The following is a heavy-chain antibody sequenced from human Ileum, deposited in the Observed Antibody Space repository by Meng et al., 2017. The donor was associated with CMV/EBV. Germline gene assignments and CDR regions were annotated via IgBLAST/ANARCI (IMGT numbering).Heavy chain of an antibody. D-gene: IGHD2-2*02. CDR1: GGSFSGYY. V-gene: IGHV4-34*01. CDR3: ARVGLRYCSSTSCYRGGPSHAFDI. Sequence: SETLSLTCAVYGGSFSGYYWSWIRQPPGKGLEWIGEINHSGSTNYNPSLKSRVTISVDTSKNQFSLKLSSVTAADTAVYYCARVGLRYCSSTSCYRGGPSHAFDIWGQGTMVTVS. CDR2: INHSGST. J-gene: IGHJ3*02.